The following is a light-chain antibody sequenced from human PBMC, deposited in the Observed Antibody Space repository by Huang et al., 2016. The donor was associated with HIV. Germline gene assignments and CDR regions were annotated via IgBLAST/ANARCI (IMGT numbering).Light chain of an antibody. Sequence: DIVMTQSPDSLAASLGERATINCKSSQGVLYNSNNKNYVAWYQQKPGRPPKLTIYWASTRAAGVPDRFRGSRSWKEFTLTINNLQAGDVAIYYCQQYYSPPYIFGQGTRLEIK. CDR1: QGVLYNSNNKNY. CDR2: WAS. V-gene: IGKV4-1*01. J-gene: IGKJ2*01. CDR3: QQYYSPPYI.